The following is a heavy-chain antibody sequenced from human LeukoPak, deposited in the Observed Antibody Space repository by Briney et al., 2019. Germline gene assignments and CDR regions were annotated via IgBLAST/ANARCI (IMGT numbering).Heavy chain of an antibody. CDR3: ARDRGDYYDSSGYYPYYFDY. CDR1: GGSFSGYY. V-gene: IGHV4-34*01. CDR2: INHSGST. Sequence: SETLSLTCAVYGGSFSGYYWSWIRQPPGKGLEWIGEINHSGSTNYNPSLKSRVTMSVDTSKNQFSLKLSSVTAADTAVYYCARDRGDYYDSSGYYPYYFDYWGQGTLVTVSS. D-gene: IGHD3-22*01. J-gene: IGHJ4*02.